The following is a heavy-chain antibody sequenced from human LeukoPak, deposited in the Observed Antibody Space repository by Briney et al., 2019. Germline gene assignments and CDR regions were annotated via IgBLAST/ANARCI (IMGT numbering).Heavy chain of an antibody. CDR2: IYHSGST. CDR1: GYSISSGYY. V-gene: IGHV4-38-2*01. Sequence: SETLSLTCAVSGYSISSGYYWGWIRQPPGKGLEWIGSIYHSGSTYYNPSLKSRVTISVDTSKNQFSLKLSSVTAADTAVYYCARGPGYCSGGSCYWAPFDYWGQGTLVTVSS. CDR3: ARGPGYCSGGSCYWAPFDY. D-gene: IGHD2-15*01. J-gene: IGHJ4*02.